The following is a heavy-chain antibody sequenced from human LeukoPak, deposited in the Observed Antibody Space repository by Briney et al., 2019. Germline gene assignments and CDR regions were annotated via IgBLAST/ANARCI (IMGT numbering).Heavy chain of an antibody. J-gene: IGHJ4*02. D-gene: IGHD4-23*01. Sequence: PGGSLRLSCAASGFTFSHDWMSWVRQAPGKGLEWVASIKQDGSGEHYVDSVKGRFTISRDNTKSTLYLQMNSLRVEDTAVYYCAREWYDYGGDSGGYWGQGTLVTVSS. CDR2: IKQDGSGE. V-gene: IGHV3-7*01. CDR3: AREWYDYGGDSGGY. CDR1: GFTFSHDW.